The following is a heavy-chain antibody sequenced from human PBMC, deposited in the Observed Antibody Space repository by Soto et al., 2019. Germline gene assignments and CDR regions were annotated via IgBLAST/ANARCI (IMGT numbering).Heavy chain of an antibody. J-gene: IGHJ6*02. Sequence: PSETLSLTCAVSGGSISSSNWWSWVLQPPGKGLEWIGEIYHSGSTNYNPSLKSRVTISSDKSKNQFSLKLSSVTAADTAVYYCARDSGGGYYYGMDVWGQGTTVTVSS. CDR3: ARDSGGGYYYGMDV. D-gene: IGHD1-26*01. CDR1: GGSISSSNW. CDR2: IYHSGST. V-gene: IGHV4-4*02.